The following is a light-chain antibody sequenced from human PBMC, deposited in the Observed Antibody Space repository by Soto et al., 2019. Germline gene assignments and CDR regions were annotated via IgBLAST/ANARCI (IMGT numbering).Light chain of an antibody. Sequence: QSALTQPASVSGSPGQSITISCTGTSSDVGGYNHVSWYQQHPGKVPELMIFDVNNRPSGVSDRFSGSKSGNTASLTISGLQAEDEASYYCSSYTSSTTLVFGGGTQLTVL. CDR3: SSYTSSTTLV. CDR2: DVN. CDR1: SSDVGGYNH. V-gene: IGLV2-14*01. J-gene: IGLJ2*01.